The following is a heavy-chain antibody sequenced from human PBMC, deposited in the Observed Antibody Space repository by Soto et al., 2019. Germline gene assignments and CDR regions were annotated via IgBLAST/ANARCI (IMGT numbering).Heavy chain of an antibody. CDR3: YLTGYYRRRYGMAV. Sequence: SETLSLTCTVSGGSISSSSYYWGWIRQPPGKGLEWIGSIYYSGSTYYNPSLKSRVTISVDTSKNQFSLKLSSVTAADTAVYYCYLTGYYRRRYGMAVWGQGTTVTVSS. J-gene: IGHJ6*02. CDR2: IYYSGST. D-gene: IGHD3-9*01. CDR1: GGSISSSSYY. V-gene: IGHV4-39*01.